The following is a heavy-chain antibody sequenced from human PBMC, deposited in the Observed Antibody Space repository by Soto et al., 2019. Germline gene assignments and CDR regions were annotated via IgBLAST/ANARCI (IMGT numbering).Heavy chain of an antibody. CDR2: ISSNGGNT. CDR3: AREAAGFRRYYFDY. CDR1: AFTFSSYA. D-gene: IGHD6-19*01. Sequence: EVQLVESGGGLVQPGGSLRLSCAASAFTFSSYAMHWVRQAPGRGLEYVSAISSNGGNTYYANSVKGRFTISRDNSKNTLYLQMGSLRAEDMAMYYCAREAAGFRRYYFDYWGQGTLVTGSS. V-gene: IGHV3-64*01. J-gene: IGHJ4*02.